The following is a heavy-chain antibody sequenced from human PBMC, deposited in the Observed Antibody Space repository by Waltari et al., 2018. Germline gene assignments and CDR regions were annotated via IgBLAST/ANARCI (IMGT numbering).Heavy chain of an antibody. V-gene: IGHV3-23*01. CDR3: AKGPYYGSAIGMDV. Sequence: EAQLLESGGGLVQPGGSLRLSCAASGFTFSNFGRSWVRQAPGKGLEWVSGFRGTGGSTSYADSVKGLFTISRDNSKNTLYLLMNSLRAEDSAVYYCAKGPYYGSAIGMDVWGQGTTVAVSS. CDR2: FRGTGGST. CDR1: GFTFSNFG. D-gene: IGHD3-10*01. J-gene: IGHJ6*02.